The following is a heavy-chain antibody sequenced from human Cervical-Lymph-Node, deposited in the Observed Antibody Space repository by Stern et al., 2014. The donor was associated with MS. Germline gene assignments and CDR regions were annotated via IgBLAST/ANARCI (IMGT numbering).Heavy chain of an antibody. V-gene: IGHV3-53*01. Sequence: EVQLVESGGGVIQPGGSLGLSCTASGFTVSRYYMTWVRQAPGKGLEWVSLITNCGSTFYTDSVKGRFTISRDDSKSTVYLHMTSLRAEDTAMYYCARDTSSPERSDWWGQGTLVTVSS. D-gene: IGHD1-1*01. J-gene: IGHJ4*02. CDR3: ARDTSSPERSDW. CDR1: GFTVSRYY. CDR2: ITNCGST.